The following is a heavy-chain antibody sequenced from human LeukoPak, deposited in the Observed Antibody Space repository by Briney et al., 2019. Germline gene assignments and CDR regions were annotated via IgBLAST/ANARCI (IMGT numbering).Heavy chain of an antibody. V-gene: IGHV4-39*01. CDR1: GGSISSSSNY. CDR2: IYYSGST. J-gene: IGHJ4*02. D-gene: IGHD1-1*01. CDR3: ARQIGTLDY. Sequence: SETLSLTCTVTGGSISSSSNYWGWLRQPPGKGLEWIVSIYYSGSTYYSPSLKSRVTISVDTSKNQFSLKLSSVTAADTAVYYCARQIGTLDYWGQGTLVTVSS.